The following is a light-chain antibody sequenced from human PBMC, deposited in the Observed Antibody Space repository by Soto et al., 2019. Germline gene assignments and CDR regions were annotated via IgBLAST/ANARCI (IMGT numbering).Light chain of an antibody. CDR3: QLAHSFPVL. Sequence: DIQMTQSPSSVSAVVGDRVTITCRASQDITRWLAWYQQQPGRAPKLLIYAASTLQGGVPSRFSGSGSGTDFGLTISILRPEHFATYYCQLAHSFPVLFGQGTRL. V-gene: IGKV1-12*01. CDR1: QDITRW. J-gene: IGKJ5*01. CDR2: AAS.